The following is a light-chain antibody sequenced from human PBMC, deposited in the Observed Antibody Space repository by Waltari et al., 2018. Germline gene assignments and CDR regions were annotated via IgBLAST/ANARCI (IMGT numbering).Light chain of an antibody. Sequence: DIVMTQSPDSLAVSLGERATINCKSSQSVLYSSNNKNYLAWYQQKPGQPPKLLIYWASTRESGVPDRFSGSGSVTDFTLTISSLQAEDVAVYYCQQYYSILLTFGGGTKVEIK. CDR2: WAS. J-gene: IGKJ4*01. CDR1: QSVLYSSNNKNY. V-gene: IGKV4-1*01. CDR3: QQYYSILLT.